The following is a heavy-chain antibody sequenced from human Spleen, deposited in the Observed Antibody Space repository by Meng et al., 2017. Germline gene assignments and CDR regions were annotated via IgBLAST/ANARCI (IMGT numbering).Heavy chain of an antibody. CDR2: IYPGDSDT. Sequence: GESLKISCRGSGYSFTSYWIGWVRQMPGKGLEWMGIIYPGDSDTRYSPSFQGQVTISVDKSVSTAYLQWNRLKASDSAMYYCARVRQYSSSWDLDYWGQGTLVTVSS. CDR1: GYSFTSYW. J-gene: IGHJ4*02. CDR3: ARVRQYSSSWDLDY. D-gene: IGHD6-13*01. V-gene: IGHV5-51*01.